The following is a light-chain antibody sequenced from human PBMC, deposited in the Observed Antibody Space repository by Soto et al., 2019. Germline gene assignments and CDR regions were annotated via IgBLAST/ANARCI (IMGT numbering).Light chain of an antibody. V-gene: IGLV2-11*01. Sequence: QSVLTQPRSVSGSPGQSVAISCAGTNSNLGDYNYVSWYQQHPGKAPNLMISDVSKRPSGVPDRFSGSKSGNTASLTISGLQAEDEADYYCGSSAGTYTYVFGTG. CDR1: NSNLGDYNY. J-gene: IGLJ1*01. CDR2: DVS. CDR3: GSSAGTYTYV.